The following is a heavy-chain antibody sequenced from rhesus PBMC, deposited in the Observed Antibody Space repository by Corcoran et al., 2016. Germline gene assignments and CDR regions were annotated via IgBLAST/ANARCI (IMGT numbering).Heavy chain of an antibody. J-gene: IGHJ4*01. D-gene: IGHD5-24*01. CDR1: GGSISSDY. CDR2: ISRSGGST. V-gene: IGHV4-173*01. Sequence: QLQLQESGPGLVKPSETLSLTCAVSGGSISSDYWTWIRQPPGKGLEWIGRISRSGGSTDSHPSLKSRVTISTDTSKDQFSLMLSSVTAADTAVYYCASNTVGTVWGSSYFHYWGQGVLVTVSS. CDR3: ASNTVGTVWGSSYFHY.